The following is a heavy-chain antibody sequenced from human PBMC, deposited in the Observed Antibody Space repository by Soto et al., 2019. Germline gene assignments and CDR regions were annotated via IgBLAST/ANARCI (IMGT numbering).Heavy chain of an antibody. CDR1: GYSFTSYW. V-gene: IGHV5-51*01. CDR2: IYPGDSDT. D-gene: IGHD3-10*01. J-gene: IGHJ6*02. CDR3: ARIVVRGVIRYYYGMDV. Sequence: GESLKISCKGSGYSFTSYWIGWVRQMPGKGLGWMGIIYPGDSDTRYSTSFQGQVAISADKSISTAYLQWSSLKASDTAMYYCARIVVRGVIRYYYGMDVWGQGTTVTVSS.